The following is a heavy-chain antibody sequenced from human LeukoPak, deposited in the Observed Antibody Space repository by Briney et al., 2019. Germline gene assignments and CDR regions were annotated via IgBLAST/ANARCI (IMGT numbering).Heavy chain of an antibody. CDR2: ISGSGGST. CDR3: ARDLSMGSSWYPLGY. J-gene: IGHJ4*02. V-gene: IGHV3-23*01. D-gene: IGHD6-13*01. CDR1: GFTFSSYA. Sequence: GGSLRLSCAASGFTFSSYAMSWVRQAPGKGLEWVSAISGSGGSTYYADSVKGRFTISRDNSKNTLYLQMNSLRAEDTAVYYCARDLSMGSSWYPLGYWGQGTLVTVSS.